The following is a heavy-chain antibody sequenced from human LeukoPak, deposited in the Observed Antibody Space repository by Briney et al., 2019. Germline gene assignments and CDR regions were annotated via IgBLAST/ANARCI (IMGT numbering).Heavy chain of an antibody. CDR3: ARFYTADF. Sequence: GESLKISCKGSGYSFTSYWIGWVRQMPGKGLEWMGIIYPGDSDTKYSPAFQGQVTISADKSINTAYLQWNRLTASDTAMYYCARFYTADFWGQGTLVTVSS. D-gene: IGHD5-18*01. J-gene: IGHJ4*02. CDR1: GYSFTSYW. V-gene: IGHV5-51*01. CDR2: IYPGDSDT.